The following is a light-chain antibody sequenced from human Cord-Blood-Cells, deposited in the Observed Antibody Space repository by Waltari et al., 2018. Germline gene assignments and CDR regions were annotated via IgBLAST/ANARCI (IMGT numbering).Light chain of an antibody. V-gene: IGLV1-47*01. CDR2: RNN. CDR1: SSTIGSNY. CDR3: AAWDDSLSGWV. J-gene: IGLJ3*02. Sequence: QSVLTQPPSASGTPGQRVTISCSGSSSTIGSNYVYWYPQLPGTAPNLLIYRNNQRPAGVPDRFSGSKSGTSASLAISGLRSEDEADYYCAAWDDSLSGWVFGGGTKLTVL.